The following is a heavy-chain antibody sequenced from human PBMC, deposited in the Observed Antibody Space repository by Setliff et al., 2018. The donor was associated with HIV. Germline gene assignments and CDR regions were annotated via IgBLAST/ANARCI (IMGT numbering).Heavy chain of an antibody. V-gene: IGHV2-5*01. J-gene: IGHJ4*02. D-gene: IGHD5-12*01. CDR2: IYWHGGG. Sequence: GPTLVNPTQTLTLTCTFSGFSLSTSGVGVGWIRQPPGKALEWLAIIYWHGGGRYSPYLKSRPTITKDTSKNQVVLTMTNIDPVDTATYYCAHRPNSGYDLNFDYWGQGIQVTVSS. CDR3: AHRPNSGYDLNFDY. CDR1: GFSLSTSGVG.